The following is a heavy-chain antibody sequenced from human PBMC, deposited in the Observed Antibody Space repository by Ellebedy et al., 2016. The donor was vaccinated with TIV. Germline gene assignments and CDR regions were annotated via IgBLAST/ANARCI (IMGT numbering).Heavy chain of an antibody. CDR2: IEYNGSHT. CDR3: GRETSSHNSGYLGVVDI. J-gene: IGHJ3*02. V-gene: IGHV3-74*01. D-gene: IGHD3-22*01. Sequence: PGGSLRLSCAASGFTFSNYWMHWVRQAPGKGLVWLSNIEYNGSHTNYADSVKGRFTVSRDNTKNTLYLQINNMRVEDTAVYYCGRETSSHNSGYLGVVDIWGHGTMVTVSP. CDR1: GFTFSNYW.